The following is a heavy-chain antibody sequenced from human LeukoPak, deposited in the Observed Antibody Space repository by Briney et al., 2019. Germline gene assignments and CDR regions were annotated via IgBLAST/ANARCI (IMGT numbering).Heavy chain of an antibody. CDR1: GFTLSSYS. J-gene: IGHJ4*02. CDR2: ISSSGSYI. Sequence: PGGSLRLSCAPSGFTLSSYSMNWVRQAPGKGLEWVSSISSSGSYIYYADSVKGRFTISRDNAKTSLYLQMNSLRAEDTAVYYCARVPQWGATKWGQGTLVTVSS. CDR3: ARVPQWGATK. V-gene: IGHV3-21*01. D-gene: IGHD1-26*01.